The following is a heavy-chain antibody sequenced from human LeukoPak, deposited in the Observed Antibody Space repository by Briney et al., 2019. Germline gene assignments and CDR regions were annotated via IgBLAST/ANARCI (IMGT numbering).Heavy chain of an antibody. CDR3: ARDPRGIAAAGTGYYFDY. CDR1: GFTFSDYY. Sequence: GGSLRLSCAASGFTFSDYYMSWIRQAPGKGLEWVSYISSSGSTIYYADSVKGRFTISRDNAKNSLYLQMNSLRAEDTAVYYCARDPRGIAAAGTGYYFDYWGQGTLVTVSS. D-gene: IGHD6-13*01. V-gene: IGHV3-11*04. J-gene: IGHJ4*02. CDR2: ISSSGSTI.